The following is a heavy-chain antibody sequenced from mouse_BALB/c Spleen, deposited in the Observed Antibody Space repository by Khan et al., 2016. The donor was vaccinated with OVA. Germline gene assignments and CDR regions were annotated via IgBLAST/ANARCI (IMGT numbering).Heavy chain of an antibody. J-gene: IGHJ2*01. D-gene: IGHD1-1*01. CDR2: ISYSGRT. CDR1: GYSITSDYA. V-gene: IGHV3-2*02. CDR3: ARSVTITTVVATDFDY. Sequence: VQLQESGPGLVKPSQSLSLTCTVTGYSITSDYAWNWIRQFPGNKLEWMGYISYSGRTSYNPSLKSRISITRDTSKNQFFLQLNSVTTEDTATXYRARSVTITTVVATDFDYWGQGTTLTVSS.